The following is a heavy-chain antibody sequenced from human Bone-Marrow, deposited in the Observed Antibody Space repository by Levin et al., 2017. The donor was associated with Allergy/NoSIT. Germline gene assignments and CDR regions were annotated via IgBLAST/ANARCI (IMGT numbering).Heavy chain of an antibody. J-gene: IGHJ4*02. Sequence: SLKISCAASGFTFDDYAMHWVRQAPGKGLEWVSGISWNSASIGYADSVKGRFTISRDKAKNSLYLQMNSLRAEDTALYYCARRGISYYFDYWGQGTLVTVSS. CDR3: ARRGISYYFDY. D-gene: IGHD2-2*01. CDR2: ISWNSASI. V-gene: IGHV3-9*01. CDR1: GFTFDDYA.